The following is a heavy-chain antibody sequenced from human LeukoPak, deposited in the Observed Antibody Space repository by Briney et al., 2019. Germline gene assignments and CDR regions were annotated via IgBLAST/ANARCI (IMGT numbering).Heavy chain of an antibody. D-gene: IGHD3-16*02. J-gene: IGHJ4*02. V-gene: IGHV4-34*01. CDR3: AGRDDYVWGSYRPFDY. CDR1: GGSFSGYY. CDR2: INHSGST. Sequence: SETLSLTCAVYGGSFSGYYWSWIRQPPGKGLEWIGEINHSGSTNYNPSLKSRVTISVDTSKNQFFLKLSSVTAADTAVYYCAGRDDYVWGSYRPFDYWGQGTLVTVSS.